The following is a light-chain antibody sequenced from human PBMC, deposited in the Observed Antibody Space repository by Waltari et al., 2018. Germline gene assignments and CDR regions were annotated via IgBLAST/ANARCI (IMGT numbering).Light chain of an antibody. CDR1: TLGAQY. Sequence: SYDLTQPPSVSVAPGQTATITSPGDTLGAQYVSWYQLRPGQSPVMVIYQDVKRPSDIPERFSGSISGDTATLTISGTQAMDEADYYCQTWDSNVIFGGGTKLTVL. CDR2: QDV. V-gene: IGLV3-1*01. J-gene: IGLJ2*01. CDR3: QTWDSNVI.